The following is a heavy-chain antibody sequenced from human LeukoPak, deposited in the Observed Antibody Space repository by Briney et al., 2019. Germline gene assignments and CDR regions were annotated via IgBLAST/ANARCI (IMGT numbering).Heavy chain of an antibody. J-gene: IGHJ4*02. Sequence: GGSLRLSCAASGFTLSTYAMHWVRRAPGKGLEWVSDLSYDGSKEHYAESVKGRFTISRDNAKNSLYLQMNSLRAEDTAVYYCARARSSWYPVYDYWGQGTLVTVSS. CDR3: ARARSSWYPVYDY. V-gene: IGHV3-30-3*01. CDR1: GFTLSTYA. CDR2: LSYDGSKE. D-gene: IGHD6-13*01.